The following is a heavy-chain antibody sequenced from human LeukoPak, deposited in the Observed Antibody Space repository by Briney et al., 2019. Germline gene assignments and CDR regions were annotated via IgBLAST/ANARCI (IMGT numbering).Heavy chain of an antibody. Sequence: ASVKVSCKASGYTFTSYYMHWVRQAPGQGLEWMGWINPNSGGTNYAQKFQGRVTMTRDTSISTAYMELSRLRSDDTAVYYCARGDFWSGYYEASDYWGQGTLVTVSS. J-gene: IGHJ4*02. CDR2: INPNSGGT. V-gene: IGHV1-2*02. CDR1: GYTFTSYY. D-gene: IGHD3-3*01. CDR3: ARGDFWSGYYEASDY.